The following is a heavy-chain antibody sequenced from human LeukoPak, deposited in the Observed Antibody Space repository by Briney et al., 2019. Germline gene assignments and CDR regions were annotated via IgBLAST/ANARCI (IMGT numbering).Heavy chain of an antibody. J-gene: IGHJ4*02. Sequence: GGSLRLSCAASGFTFSSYGMSWVRQAPGKGLEWVSAISGSGGSTYYADSVKGRFTISRDNAKNSLYLQMNSLRAEDTAVYYCAREGYGDYHAGPYYFDYWGQGTLVTVSS. CDR2: ISGSGGST. V-gene: IGHV3-23*01. CDR1: GFTFSSYG. D-gene: IGHD4-17*01. CDR3: AREGYGDYHAGPYYFDY.